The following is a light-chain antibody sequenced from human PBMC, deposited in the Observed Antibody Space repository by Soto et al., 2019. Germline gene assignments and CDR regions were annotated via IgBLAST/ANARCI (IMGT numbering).Light chain of an antibody. V-gene: IGKV3-15*01. CDR3: QQRSNWPPIT. J-gene: IGKJ1*01. CDR2: GAS. Sequence: EVVMTQSPASLSVAAGERATLSFRASQSVTTNMAWYQQKPGQAPRLLIYGASTRATGIPDRFSGSGSGTDFTLTISSLEPEDFAVYYCQQRSNWPPITLGQGTKVDIK. CDR1: QSVTTN.